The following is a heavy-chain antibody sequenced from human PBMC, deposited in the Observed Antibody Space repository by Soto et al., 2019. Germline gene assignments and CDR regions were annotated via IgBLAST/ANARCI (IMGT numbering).Heavy chain of an antibody. CDR1: GFTFRDYY. CDR2: ISSSGTTI. D-gene: IGHD1-26*01. CDR3: ASQDVVGAASRY. Sequence: AGSLRLSCAASGFTFRDYYMSWIRQAPGRGLESISYISSSGTTIYYADSVKGRFTISRDNAKNSLYLQMNSLRAEDTAVYYCASQDVVGAASRYWGQGTLVIVSS. J-gene: IGHJ4*02. V-gene: IGHV3-11*01.